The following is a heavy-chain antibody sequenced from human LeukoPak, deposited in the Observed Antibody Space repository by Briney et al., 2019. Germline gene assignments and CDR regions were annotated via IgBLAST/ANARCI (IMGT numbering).Heavy chain of an antibody. CDR3: AHSYDFLSGLYMDV. Sequence: ASVTVSCKASVYTFTGYYMHWVRQAPGQGLEWMGWINPNSGGTNYAQKFQGRVTMARDTSISTAYMELSRLRSDDTAVYYCAHSYDFLSGLYMDVWGKGTTVTVSS. J-gene: IGHJ6*03. V-gene: IGHV1-2*02. CDR2: INPNSGGT. D-gene: IGHD3-3*01. CDR1: VYTFTGYY.